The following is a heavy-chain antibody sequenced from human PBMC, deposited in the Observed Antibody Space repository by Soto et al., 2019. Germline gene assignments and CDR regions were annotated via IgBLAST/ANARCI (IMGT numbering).Heavy chain of an antibody. CDR3: ARGTDFYYYGLDV. Sequence: QVQLVESGGGVVQPGRSLRLSCAASGFTFSSYGMHWVRQAPGKGLEWVAIIWYDGSNKYYADSVKGRFTISRDNSKNTRYLQMNSLRAEDTAVYYCARGTDFYYYGLDVWGQGTTVTVSS. D-gene: IGHD3-3*01. CDR1: GFTFSSYG. V-gene: IGHV3-33*01. CDR2: IWYDGSNK. J-gene: IGHJ6*02.